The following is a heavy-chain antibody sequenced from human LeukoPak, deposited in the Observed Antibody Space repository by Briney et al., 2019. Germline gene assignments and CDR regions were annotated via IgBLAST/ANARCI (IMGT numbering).Heavy chain of an antibody. Sequence: GGSLRLSCAASGFTFSNAWMNWVRQGPEKGLEWGGRVKSKADGGTTEYAAPVKGRFTISRDDSKNTLYLQMNSLKTEDAAVYYCTTGDSSSPLWGQGTLVTASS. D-gene: IGHD3-22*01. CDR3: TTGDSSSPL. CDR1: GFTFSNAW. J-gene: IGHJ4*02. V-gene: IGHV3-15*01. CDR2: VKSKADGGTT.